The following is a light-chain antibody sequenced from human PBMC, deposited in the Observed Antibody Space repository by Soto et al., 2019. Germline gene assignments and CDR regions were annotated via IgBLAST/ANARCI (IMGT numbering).Light chain of an antibody. CDR1: QGIGKD. CDR3: QQEYSYPLT. J-gene: IGKJ4*01. V-gene: IGKV1-6*01. CDR2: ASS. Sequence: AIQMTQSPSSLSASVGDRVTITCRSSQGIGKDLGWYQQKPGKAHNLLIYASSTLQGGVPSRFSGSGSGTDFTLTISSLQPEDSATYFCQQEYSYPLTFGGGTKVELK.